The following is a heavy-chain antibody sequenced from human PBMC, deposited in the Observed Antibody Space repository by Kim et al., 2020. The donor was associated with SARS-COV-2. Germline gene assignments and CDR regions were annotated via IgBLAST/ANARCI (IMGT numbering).Heavy chain of an antibody. D-gene: IGHD3-10*01. Sequence: SQTLSLTCTVSGGSFSSSYYWSWIRQSPGKGLEWIGYFFNSGSIDYNPSLKTRVTISVDKSKKQFSLTLTSVTPADTAVYYCAREGISVPGGFLITNYYG. J-gene: IGHJ6*01. CDR3: AREGISVPGGFLITNYYG. V-gene: IGHV4-59*01. CDR2: FFNSGSI. CDR1: GGSFSSSYY.